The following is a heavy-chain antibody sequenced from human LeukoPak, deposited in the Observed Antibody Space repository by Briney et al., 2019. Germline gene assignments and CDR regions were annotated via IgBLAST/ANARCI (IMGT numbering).Heavy chain of an antibody. Sequence: PGGSPRLSCAASGFTFSNYAMSWVRQAPGKGLEWVSAISGSGGSTYYADSVKGRFTISRDNSKNTLYLQMNSLRAEDTAVYFCAKPIGWELLQPFDYWGQGTLVTVSS. CDR1: GFTFSNYA. D-gene: IGHD1-26*01. CDR2: ISGSGGST. CDR3: AKPIGWELLQPFDY. J-gene: IGHJ4*02. V-gene: IGHV3-23*01.